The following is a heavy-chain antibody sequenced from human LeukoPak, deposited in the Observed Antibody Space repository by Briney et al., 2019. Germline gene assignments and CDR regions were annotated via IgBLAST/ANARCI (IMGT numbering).Heavy chain of an antibody. D-gene: IGHD2-15*01. V-gene: IGHV4-4*07. J-gene: IGHJ4*02. CDR1: GGSISSYC. CDR2: IYTSGST. CDR3: ARGGLRYCSGGSCYFFDY. Sequence: PSETLSLTCTVSGGSISSYCWSWIRQPAGKGLEWIGRIYTSGSTNYNPSLKSRVTMSVDTSKNQFSLKLSSVTAADTAVYYCARGGLRYCSGGSCYFFDYWGQGTLVTVSS.